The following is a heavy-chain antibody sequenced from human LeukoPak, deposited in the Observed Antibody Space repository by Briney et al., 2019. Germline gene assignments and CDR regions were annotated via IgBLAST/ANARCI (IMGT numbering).Heavy chain of an antibody. CDR3: ARGGYGRLLWFGELMPNWFDP. CDR1: GYTFTSYD. V-gene: IGHV1-8*01. J-gene: IGHJ5*02. Sequence: ASVTVSCKASGYTFTSYDINWVRQAPGQGLEWMGWMNPNSGNTGYAQKFQGRVTMTRNTSISTAYMELSSLRSEDTAVYYCARGGYGRLLWFGELMPNWFDPWGQGTLVTVSS. CDR2: MNPNSGNT. D-gene: IGHD3-10*01.